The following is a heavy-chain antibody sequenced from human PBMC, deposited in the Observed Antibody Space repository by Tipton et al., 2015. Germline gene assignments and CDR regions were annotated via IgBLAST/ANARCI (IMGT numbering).Heavy chain of an antibody. V-gene: IGHV1-18*01. CDR1: GYTFTSYG. D-gene: IGHD1-20*01. CDR2: ISAYNGNT. CDR3: ARGPASNWNDVKELDY. Sequence: QLVQSGAEVKKPGASVKVSCKASGYTFTSYGISWVRQAPGQGLEWMGWISAYNGNTNYAQKLQGRVTMTTDTSASTAYMELKSLISDDTAVYFCARGPASNWNDVKELDYWGQGTLVTVSS. J-gene: IGHJ4*02.